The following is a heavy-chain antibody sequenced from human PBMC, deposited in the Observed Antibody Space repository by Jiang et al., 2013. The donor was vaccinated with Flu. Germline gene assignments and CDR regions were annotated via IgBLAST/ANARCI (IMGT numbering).Heavy chain of an antibody. V-gene: IGHV3-30*18. D-gene: IGHD4-23*01. Sequence: FSSYGMHWVRQAPGKGLEWVAVISYDGSNKYYADSVKGRFTISRDNSKNTLYLQMNSLRAEDAAVYYCAKDPVKAISLTVLTGGQWFDPWGQGTLVTVSS. CDR1: FSSYG. CDR2: ISYDGSNK. CDR3: AKDPVKAISLTVLTGGQWFDP. J-gene: IGHJ5*02.